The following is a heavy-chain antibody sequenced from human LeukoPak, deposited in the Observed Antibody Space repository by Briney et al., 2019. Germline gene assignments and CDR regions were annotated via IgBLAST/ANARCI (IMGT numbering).Heavy chain of an antibody. CDR2: ISSSSSYI. V-gene: IGHV3-21*01. CDR1: GFTFSSYS. J-gene: IGHJ4*02. CDR3: AVAKEWEMATRIGVY. Sequence: GGSLRLSCAASGFTFSSYSMNWVRRAPGKGLEWVSSISSSSSYIYYADSVKGRFTISRDNAKNSLYLQMNSLRAEDTAVYYCAVAKEWEMATRIGVYWGQGTLVTVSS. D-gene: IGHD5-24*01.